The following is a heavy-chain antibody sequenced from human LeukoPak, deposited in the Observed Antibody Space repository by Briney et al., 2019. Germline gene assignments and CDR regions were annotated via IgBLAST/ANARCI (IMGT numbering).Heavy chain of an antibody. J-gene: IGHJ4*02. Sequence: ASVTVSCKASGYTFTSYAMHWVRQAPGQRLEWMGWINAGNGNTKYSQKFQGRVTITRDTSASTAYMELSSLRSEDTAVYYCARGAGEVWFGELFPLDYWGQGTLVTVSS. V-gene: IGHV1-3*01. CDR3: ARGAGEVWFGELFPLDY. D-gene: IGHD3-10*01. CDR2: INAGNGNT. CDR1: GYTFTSYA.